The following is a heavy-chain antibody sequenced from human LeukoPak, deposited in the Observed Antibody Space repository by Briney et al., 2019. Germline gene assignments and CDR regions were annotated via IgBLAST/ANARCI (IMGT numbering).Heavy chain of an antibody. J-gene: IGHJ3*02. D-gene: IGHD6-13*01. CDR3: ARFHVPVDYSSSWSMGGRPRAFDI. V-gene: IGHV4-31*03. CDR2: IYYSGST. CDR1: GGSISSGGYY. Sequence: SETLSLTCTVSGGSISSGGYYWRWIRQHPGKSLEWIGYIYYSGSTYYNPSLKSRVSISVDTSKNQFSLKLSSVTAADTAVYYCARFHVPVDYSSSWSMGGRPRAFDIWGQGTMVTVSS.